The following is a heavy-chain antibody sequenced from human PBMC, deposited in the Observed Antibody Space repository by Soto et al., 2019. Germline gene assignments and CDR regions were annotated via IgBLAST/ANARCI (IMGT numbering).Heavy chain of an antibody. D-gene: IGHD3-9*01. CDR3: ARDSGVDDILTGGDY. CDR2: ISSSSSTI. V-gene: IGHV3-48*01. CDR1: GFTFSSYS. J-gene: IGHJ4*02. Sequence: EVQLVESGGGLVQPGGSLRLSCAASGFTFSSYSMNWVRQAPGKGLEWVSYISSSSSTIYYADSVKGRFTISRDNAKNSLYLQMNSLRAEDTAVYYCARDSGVDDILTGGDYWGQGTLVTVSS.